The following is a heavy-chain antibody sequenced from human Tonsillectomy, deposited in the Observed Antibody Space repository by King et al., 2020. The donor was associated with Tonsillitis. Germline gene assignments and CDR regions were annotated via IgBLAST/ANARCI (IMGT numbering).Heavy chain of an antibody. CDR3: ARTRNISNLLDS. CDR2: IYISGTT. J-gene: IGHJ4*02. CDR1: GDSINSDSHY. D-gene: IGHD4-11*01. Sequence: QLQESGPGLVKTSETLSLTCTVSGDSINSDSHYWHWIRQSPGKGLEWIGNIYISGTTYYNPSLKSRVAIFLDTSKNEFSLNLRSVSAADTAIYYCARTRNISNLLDSWGQGTLVTVSS. V-gene: IGHV4-39*01.